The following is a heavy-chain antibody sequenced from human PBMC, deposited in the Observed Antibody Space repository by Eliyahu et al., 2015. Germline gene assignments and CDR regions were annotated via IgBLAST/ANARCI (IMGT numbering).Heavy chain of an antibody. CDR1: GFTFRSYS. CDR2: ISSSSSTI. CDR3: ARRGLVSGIGTFDY. V-gene: IGHV3-48*01. Sequence: EVQLVESGGGLVQPGGSXRLSCAASGFTFRSYSMNWVRQAPGKGLGWVSYISSSSSTIYYADSVKGRFTISRDNAKNSLYLQMNSLRAEDTAVYYCARRGLVSGIGTFDYWGQGTLVTVSS. J-gene: IGHJ4*02. D-gene: IGHD3-10*01.